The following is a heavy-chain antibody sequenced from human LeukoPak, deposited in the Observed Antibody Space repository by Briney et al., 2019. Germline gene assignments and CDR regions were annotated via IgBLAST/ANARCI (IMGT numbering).Heavy chain of an antibody. V-gene: IGHV4-61*02. CDR3: ARLIAAAGILFWDY. Sequence: PSETLSLTCTVSGGSISSSSYYWSWIRQPAGKGLEWIGRIYTSGSTNYNPSLKSRVTISVDTSKNQFSLKLSSVTAADTAVYYCARLIAAAGILFWDYWGQGTLVTVSS. CDR1: GGSISSSSYY. CDR2: IYTSGST. J-gene: IGHJ4*02. D-gene: IGHD6-13*01.